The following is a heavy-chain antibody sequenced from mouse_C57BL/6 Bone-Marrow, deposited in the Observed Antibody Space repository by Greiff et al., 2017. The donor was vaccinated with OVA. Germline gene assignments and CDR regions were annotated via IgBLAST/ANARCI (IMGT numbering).Heavy chain of an antibody. CDR1: GYTFTDYY. D-gene: IGHD4-1*01. V-gene: IGHV1-75*01. J-gene: IGHJ2*01. CDR3: ARSELTGRDFDY. Sequence: QVQLQQSGPELVKPGASVKISCKASGYTFTDYYINWVKQRPGQVLEWIGWIFPGSGSTYYNEKFKGKATLTVDKSSSTAYMLLSSLTSEDSAVYFCARSELTGRDFDYWGQGTTLTVSS. CDR2: IFPGSGST.